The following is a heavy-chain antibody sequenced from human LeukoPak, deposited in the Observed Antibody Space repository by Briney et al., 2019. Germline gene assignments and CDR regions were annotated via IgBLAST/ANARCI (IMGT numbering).Heavy chain of an antibody. V-gene: IGHV1-69-2*01. Sequence: ASVKVSCKVSGYTFTDYYMHWVQQAPGKGLEWMGLVDPEDGETIYAEKFQGRVTITADTSTDTAYMELSSLRSEDTAVYYCATDRTARGVFDYWGQGTLVTVSS. CDR3: ATDRTARGVFDY. CDR2: VDPEDGET. CDR1: GYTFTDYY. J-gene: IGHJ4*02. D-gene: IGHD1-1*01.